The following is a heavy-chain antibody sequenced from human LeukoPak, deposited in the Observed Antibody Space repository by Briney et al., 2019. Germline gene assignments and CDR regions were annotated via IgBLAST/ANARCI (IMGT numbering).Heavy chain of an antibody. Sequence: GSLRLSCAASGFTFSSYEMNWVRQPPGQGLEWIGEIHRDGRTRYNPSLTSRVTMSMDYSKNQFSLNVRFVTAADTAIYYCGKTDIYFNPIDYWGPGSLVTVST. D-gene: IGHD3-9*01. CDR1: GFTFSSYE. CDR2: IHRDGRT. V-gene: IGHV4-4*02. CDR3: GKTDIYFNPIDY. J-gene: IGHJ4*02.